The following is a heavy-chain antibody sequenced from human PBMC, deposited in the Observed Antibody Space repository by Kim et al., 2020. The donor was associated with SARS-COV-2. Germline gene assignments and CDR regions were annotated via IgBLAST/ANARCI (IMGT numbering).Heavy chain of an antibody. CDR1: GYTFTSYG. J-gene: IGHJ5*02. CDR3: ARVTGYYNRYSGWFDP. Sequence: ASVKVSCKASGYTFTSYGISWVRQAPGQGLEWMGWISAYNGNTNYAQKLQGRVTMTTDTSTSTAYMELRSLRSDDTAVYYCARVTGYYNRYSGWFDPGAREPWSPSPQ. D-gene: IGHD3-9*01. CDR2: ISAYNGNT. V-gene: IGHV1-18*04.